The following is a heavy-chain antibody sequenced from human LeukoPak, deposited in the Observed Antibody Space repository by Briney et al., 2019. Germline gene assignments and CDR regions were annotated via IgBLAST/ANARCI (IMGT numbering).Heavy chain of an antibody. Sequence: SGTLSLTCAVSGGSISSSNWRSWVRQPPGKGLEWIGEIYHSGSTNYNPSLKSRVTISVDKSKNQFSLKLSSVTAADTAVYYCARAGTPITMIVVESNWFDPWGQGTLVTVSS. CDR2: IYHSGST. J-gene: IGHJ5*02. CDR1: GGSISSSNW. CDR3: ARAGTPITMIVVESNWFDP. V-gene: IGHV4-4*02. D-gene: IGHD3-22*01.